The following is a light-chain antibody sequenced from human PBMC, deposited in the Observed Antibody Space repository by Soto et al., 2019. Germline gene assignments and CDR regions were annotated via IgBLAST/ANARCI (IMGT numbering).Light chain of an antibody. CDR3: QKYDGIPLT. Sequence: DIQMTQSPSSLSASVGDRVTITCRAGQDINIYLAWYQQKPGKVPKLLISAASTLQSGVPSRFSGSGSGTDFTLTISSLQPEDVATYYCQKYDGIPLTFGRGTKVEIK. CDR2: AAS. V-gene: IGKV1-27*01. CDR1: QDINIY. J-gene: IGKJ4*01.